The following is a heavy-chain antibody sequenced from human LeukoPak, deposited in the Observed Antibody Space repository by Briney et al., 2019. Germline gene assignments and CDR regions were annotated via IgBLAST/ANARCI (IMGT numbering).Heavy chain of an antibody. CDR2: INHSGST. CDR1: GGSFSGYY. J-gene: IGHJ4*02. V-gene: IGHV4-34*01. CDR3: ARGFRYYYDSSGFLC. D-gene: IGHD3-22*01. Sequence: SETLSLTCAVYGGSFSGYYWSWIRQPPGKGLEWIGEINHSGSTNYNPSLKSRVTTSVDTSKNQFSLKLSSVTAADTAVYYCARGFRYYYDSSGFLCWGQGTLVTVSS.